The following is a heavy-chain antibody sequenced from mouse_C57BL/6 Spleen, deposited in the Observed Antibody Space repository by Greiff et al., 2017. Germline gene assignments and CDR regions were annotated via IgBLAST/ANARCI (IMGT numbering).Heavy chain of an antibody. J-gene: IGHJ1*03. CDR2: ISYDGSN. CDR1: GYSITSGYY. D-gene: IGHD2-2*01. V-gene: IGHV3-6*01. CDR3: EREEGYYRYFEV. Sequence: EVQRVESGPGLVKPSQSLSLTCSVTGYSITSGYYWNWIRQFPGNKLEWMGYISYDGSNNYNPSLKNRISITRDTSKNQFFLKLNSVTTEDTATYYCEREEGYYRYFEVWGTGTTVTVSS.